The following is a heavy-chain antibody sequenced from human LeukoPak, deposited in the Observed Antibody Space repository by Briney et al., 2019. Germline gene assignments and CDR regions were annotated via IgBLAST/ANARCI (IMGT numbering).Heavy chain of an antibody. CDR2: ISSSSSYI. Sequence: GGSLRLSCAASGFTFSSYSMNWVRQAPGKGLEWVSSISSSSSYIYYADSVKGRFTISRDNAKNSLYLQMNSLRAEDTAVYYCATLDGDYEIPWDYYYGMGVWGQGTTVTVSS. V-gene: IGHV3-21*01. CDR1: GFTFSSYS. CDR3: ATLDGDYEIPWDYYYGMGV. J-gene: IGHJ6*02. D-gene: IGHD4-17*01.